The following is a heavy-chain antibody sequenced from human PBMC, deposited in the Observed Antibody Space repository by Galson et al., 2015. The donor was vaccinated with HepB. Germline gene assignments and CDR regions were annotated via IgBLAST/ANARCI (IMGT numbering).Heavy chain of an antibody. CDR2: IIPIFGTA. CDR1: GGTFSSYA. D-gene: IGHD3-16*01. CDR3: ARDVVDYDYVWGSYVSAFDI. V-gene: IGHV1-69*06. J-gene: IGHJ3*02. Sequence: SVKVSCKASGGTFSSYAISWVRQAPGQGLEWMGGIIPIFGTANYAQKFQGRVTITADKSTSTAYMELSSLRSEDTAVYYCARDVVDYDYVWGSYVSAFDIWGQGTMVTVSS.